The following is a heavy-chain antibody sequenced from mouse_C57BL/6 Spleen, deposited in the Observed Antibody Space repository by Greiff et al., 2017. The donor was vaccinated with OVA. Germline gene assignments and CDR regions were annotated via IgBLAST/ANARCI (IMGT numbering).Heavy chain of an antibody. CDR3: ARQGLNSNYGAWFAY. D-gene: IGHD2-5*01. CDR2: IWSGGST. CDR1: GFSLTSYG. V-gene: IGHV2-2*01. Sequence: VKLVESGPGLVQPSQSLSITCTVSGFSLTSYGVHWVRQSPGKGLEWLGVIWSGGSTDYNAAFISRLSISKDNSKSQVFFKMNSLQADDTAIYYCARQGLNSNYGAWFAYWGQGTLVTVSA. J-gene: IGHJ3*01.